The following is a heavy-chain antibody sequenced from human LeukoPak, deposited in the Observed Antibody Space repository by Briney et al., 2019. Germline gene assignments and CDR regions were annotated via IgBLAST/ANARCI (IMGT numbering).Heavy chain of an antibody. D-gene: IGHD3-10*01. CDR3: ARVNFRDYRGYTWFEP. V-gene: IGHV3-49*03. J-gene: IGHJ5*02. CDR1: GASFGVYA. CDR2: VRTKTHGGAP. Sequence: GGSLRLSCRGSGASFGVYAVTWFRVAPGKGLEWVGFVRTKTHGGAPETAASVKGGFNVSRDDSEGIAYLQMTSLRTEDTAMYYCARVNFRDYRGYTWFEPWGQGTLVIVSS.